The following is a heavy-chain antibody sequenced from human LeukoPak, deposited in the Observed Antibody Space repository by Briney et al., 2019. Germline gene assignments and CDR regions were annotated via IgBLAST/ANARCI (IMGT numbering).Heavy chain of an antibody. CDR3: ARDRNYYDSSGYYFAN. CDR1: GGSISSGGYS. D-gene: IGHD3-22*01. CDR2: IYYSGNT. V-gene: IGHV4-30-4*07. J-gene: IGHJ4*02. Sequence: SQTLSLTCAVSGGSISSGGYSWSWIRQPPGKGLEWIGYIYYSGNTNYNPSLKSRVTISVDTSKSQLSLKLNSVTAADTAVYYCARDRNYYDSSGYYFANWGQGTLVTVSS.